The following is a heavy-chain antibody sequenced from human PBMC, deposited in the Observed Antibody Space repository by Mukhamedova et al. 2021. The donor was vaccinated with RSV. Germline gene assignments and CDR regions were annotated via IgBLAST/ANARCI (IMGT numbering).Heavy chain of an antibody. D-gene: IGHD5-24*01. CDR3: AKDSGYSYYYYYMDV. V-gene: IGHV3-23*01. J-gene: IGHJ6*03. Sequence: TISRDNSKNTLYLQMNSLRAEDTAVYYCAKDSGYSYYYYYMDVWGKGTTVTVPS.